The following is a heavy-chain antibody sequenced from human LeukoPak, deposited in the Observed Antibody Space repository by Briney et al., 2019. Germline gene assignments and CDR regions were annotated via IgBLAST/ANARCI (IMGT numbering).Heavy chain of an antibody. CDR3: ARDRQGGSSLDY. CDR2: IHSSGSA. D-gene: IGHD6-13*01. V-gene: IGHV4-59*01. Sequence: MPSETLSLTCTVSGGSISGDYWSWIRQSPGKGLEWIAYIHSSGSASYNPSLKSRVTISVDTSKNEFSLKLTSVNAADTAVYYCARDRQGGSSLDYWGQGILVTVSS. J-gene: IGHJ4*02. CDR1: GGSISGDY.